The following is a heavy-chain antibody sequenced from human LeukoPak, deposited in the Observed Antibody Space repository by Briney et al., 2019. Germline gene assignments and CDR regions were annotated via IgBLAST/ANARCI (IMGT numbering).Heavy chain of an antibody. Sequence: PGGSLTLTCTVSGFTFSDYYLSWIRQAPGKGLEWVSYISSSSSYTNYADSVKGRFTISRDNAKNSLYLQMNSLRAEDTAVYYCVREQGTGCYPARPHWRRGTLVTVSS. CDR2: ISSSSSYT. J-gene: IGHJ1*01. CDR1: GFTFSDYY. CDR3: VREQGTGCYPARPH. V-gene: IGHV3-11*05. D-gene: IGHD3-16*02.